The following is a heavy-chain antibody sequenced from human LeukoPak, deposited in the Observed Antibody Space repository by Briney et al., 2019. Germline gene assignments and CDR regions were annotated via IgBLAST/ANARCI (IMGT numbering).Heavy chain of an antibody. D-gene: IGHD6-13*01. Sequence: GASVKVSCKASGGTFSSYAISWVRQAPEQGLEWMGGIIPIFGTANYAQKFQGRVTITADESTSTAYMELSSLRSEDTAVYYCARSLSRQQLVDYYYYYMDVWGKGTTVTVSS. CDR2: IIPIFGTA. V-gene: IGHV1-69*13. J-gene: IGHJ6*03. CDR1: GGTFSSYA. CDR3: ARSLSRQQLVDYYYYYMDV.